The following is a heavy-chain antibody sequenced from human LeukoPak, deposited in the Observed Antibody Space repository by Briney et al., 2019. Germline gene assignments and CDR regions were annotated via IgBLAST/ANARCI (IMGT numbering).Heavy chain of an antibody. D-gene: IGHD3-10*01. CDR1: GFRFSSYA. Sequence: PGGSLRLSCAASGFRFSSYAMSWVRQAPGKGLEWVSVISGSGGGTYYADSVKGRFTISRDNSKNTLYLQMNSLRAEDTAVYYCARVLLWFGESFWFDPWGQGTLVTVSS. CDR3: ARVLLWFGESFWFDP. J-gene: IGHJ5*02. V-gene: IGHV3-23*01. CDR2: ISGSGGGT.